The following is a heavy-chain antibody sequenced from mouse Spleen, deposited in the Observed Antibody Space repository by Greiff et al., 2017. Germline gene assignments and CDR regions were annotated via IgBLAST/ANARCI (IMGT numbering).Heavy chain of an antibody. Sequence: QVQLKESGAELVRPGASVTLSCKASGYTFTDYEMHWVKQTPVHGLEWIGAIDPETGGTAYNQKFKGKAILTADKSSSTAYMELRSLTSEDSAVYYCTTHGYDAGDYWGQGTTLTVSS. V-gene: IGHV1-15*01. CDR1: GYTFTDYE. J-gene: IGHJ2*01. CDR3: TTHGYDAGDY. D-gene: IGHD2-2*01. CDR2: IDPETGGT.